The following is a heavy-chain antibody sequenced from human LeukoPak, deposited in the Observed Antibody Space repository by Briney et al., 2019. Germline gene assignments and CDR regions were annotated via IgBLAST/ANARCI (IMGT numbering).Heavy chain of an antibody. V-gene: IGHV5-51*01. J-gene: IGHJ4*02. CDR2: IYPGDSDT. CDR3: ARRSGYSSSWYYFDY. D-gene: IGHD6-13*01. CDR1: GYSFTSHW. Sequence: HGVCLKFSCKASGYSFTSHWIAWVRELIAKGLEWMGIIYPGDSDTRYSQSFQGQVTISVDKSISTAYLQWSTLKASDTAVYYCARRSGYSSSWYYFDYWGQGTLVTVSS.